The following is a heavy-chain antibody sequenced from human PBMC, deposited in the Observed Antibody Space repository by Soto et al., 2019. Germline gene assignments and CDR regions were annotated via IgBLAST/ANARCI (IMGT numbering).Heavy chain of an antibody. CDR1: GFTFSSYG. CDR3: ARDRRITMVRGSGGIPIFDY. Sequence: QVQLVESGGGVVQPGRSLRLSCAASGFTFSSYGMHWVRQAPGKGLEWVAVIWYDGSNKYYADSVKGRFTISRDNSKNTLYLQMNSLRAEDTAVYYCARDRRITMVRGSGGIPIFDYWGQGTLVTVSS. CDR2: IWYDGSNK. D-gene: IGHD3-10*01. V-gene: IGHV3-33*01. J-gene: IGHJ4*02.